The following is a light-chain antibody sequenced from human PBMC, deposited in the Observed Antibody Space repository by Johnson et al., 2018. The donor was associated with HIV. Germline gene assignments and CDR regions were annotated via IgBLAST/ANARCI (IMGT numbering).Light chain of an antibody. CDR3: GTWDSSLTSYV. V-gene: IGLV1-51*02. CDR2: ENN. Sequence: QPVLTQPPSVSAAPGQKVTISCSGSSSDMGNYAVSWYQQLPGTAPKLLIYENNKRPSGIPGRFSGSKSGPSATLGITGLQTGDEADYYCGTWDSSLTSYVFGAGTKVTVL. CDR1: SSDMGNYA. J-gene: IGLJ1*01.